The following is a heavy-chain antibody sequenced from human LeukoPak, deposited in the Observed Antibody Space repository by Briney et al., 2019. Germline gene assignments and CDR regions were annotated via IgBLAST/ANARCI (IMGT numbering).Heavy chain of an antibody. J-gene: IGHJ4*02. CDR3: ARGGSSDMATTSYFDC. Sequence: GGSLRLSCAASGFTFSDYYMSWIRQAPGKGLEWVSYISNSGSTIYYADSVKGRFTISRDNAKNSLYLQMNSLRAEDTAVYYCARGGSSDMATTSYFDCWGQGSLVTVSS. D-gene: IGHD5-24*01. CDR2: ISNSGSTI. CDR1: GFTFSDYY. V-gene: IGHV3-11*01.